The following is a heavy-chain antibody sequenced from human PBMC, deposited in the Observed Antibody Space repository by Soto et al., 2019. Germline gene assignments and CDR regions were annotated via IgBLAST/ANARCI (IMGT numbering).Heavy chain of an antibody. CDR3: ARGGLYDLWSGLFD. CDR2: MHDSGTT. Sequence: SETLSLTCSVSGASVTSGDYYWNWIRQTPGTDLEWLGYMHDSGTTSYNPPLKSRVTISRDTSKNQFSLKLTSVSAADTAVYFCARGGLYDLWSGLFDWGQGIRVTVSS. CDR1: GASVTSGDYY. J-gene: IGHJ4*02. V-gene: IGHV4-30-4*01. D-gene: IGHD3-3*01.